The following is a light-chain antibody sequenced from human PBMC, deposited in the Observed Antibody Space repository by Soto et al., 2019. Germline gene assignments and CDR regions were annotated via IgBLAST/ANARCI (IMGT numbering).Light chain of an antibody. J-gene: IGLJ3*02. CDR3: SSYTISSTRV. V-gene: IGLV2-14*01. CDR2: EVS. CDR1: SSDVGGYKF. Sequence: QSALTQPASVSGSPGQSITISCTGTSSDVGGYKFVSWYQQHPGKAPKLLIYEVSDRPSGVSNRFSGSKSGNTASLTISGLLAEDEADYYCSSYTISSTRVFGGGTKLTVL.